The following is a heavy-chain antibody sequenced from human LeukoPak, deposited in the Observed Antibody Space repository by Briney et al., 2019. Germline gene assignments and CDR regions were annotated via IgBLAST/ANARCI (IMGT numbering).Heavy chain of an antibody. CDR3: AKGLWFGEFDY. J-gene: IGHJ4*02. CDR1: GFTFRNHA. CDR2: IYENGGTT. V-gene: IGHV3-23*01. D-gene: IGHD3-10*01. Sequence: GGSLRLSCVGSGFTFRNHAMSWVRQAPEKGLEFVSGIYENGGTTYYADSVKGRFSISRDNSKNTLYLQMDSLRGEDTAVYYCAKGLWFGEFDYWGQGTLVTVSS.